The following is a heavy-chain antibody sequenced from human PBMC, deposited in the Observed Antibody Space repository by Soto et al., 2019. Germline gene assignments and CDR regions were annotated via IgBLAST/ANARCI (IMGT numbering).Heavy chain of an antibody. CDR2: LSGGGGST. D-gene: IGHD3-10*02. J-gene: IGHJ6*03. Sequence: GGSLRFSCAASGFTFTTYAMSWVRQAPGKGLEWVSGLSGGGGSTYYADSVKGRFTISRDNSKNTLYLQMNSLRVEDTAVYYCAKATRYDVVRRANPSGYYYCLDICGKESRVT. V-gene: IGHV3-23*01. CDR1: GFTFTTYA. CDR3: AKATRYDVVRRANPSGYYYCLDI.